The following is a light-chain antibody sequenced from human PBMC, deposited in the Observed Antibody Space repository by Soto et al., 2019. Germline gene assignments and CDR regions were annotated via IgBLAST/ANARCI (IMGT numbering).Light chain of an antibody. Sequence: DIQMSQSPSSLSASVGDRVPITCRASQNIGIYLNWFQQKPGKAPKVLIYGAFTLHSGVPSRFSGSGAGTDFTLTISSLQPEDFATYYCQQSYNTWTFGQGTKVDI. CDR1: QNIGIY. CDR2: GAF. V-gene: IGKV1-39*01. CDR3: QQSYNTWT. J-gene: IGKJ1*01.